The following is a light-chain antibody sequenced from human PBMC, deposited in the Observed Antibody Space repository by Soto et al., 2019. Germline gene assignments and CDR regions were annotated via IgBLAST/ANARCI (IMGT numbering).Light chain of an antibody. CDR1: QGISSA. CDR2: DAS. CDR3: QQFYSYPHGIA. V-gene: IGKV1-13*02. J-gene: IGKJ5*01. Sequence: AIQLTQSPSSLSASVGDRFTITCRASQGISSALAGYQQKPGKAPKLLIYDASSLESGVPSRFSGSGSGTDFTLNISSLQPVDFATYYCQQFYSYPHGIAFGQGTRPEIK.